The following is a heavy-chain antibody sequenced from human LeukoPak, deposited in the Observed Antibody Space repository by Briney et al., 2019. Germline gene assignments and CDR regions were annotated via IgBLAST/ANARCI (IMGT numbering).Heavy chain of an antibody. CDR2: MNPNSGNT. D-gene: IGHD2-2*01. Sequence: ASVKVSCKASGYTFTSYDINWVRQATGQGLEWLGWMNPNSGNTGYAQKFQGRVTMTRNTSISTAYMELSSLRSEDTAVYYCARGYCSSTSCPHNWFDPWGQGTLVTVSS. CDR3: ARGYCSSTSCPHNWFDP. V-gene: IGHV1-8*01. J-gene: IGHJ5*02. CDR1: GYTFTSYD.